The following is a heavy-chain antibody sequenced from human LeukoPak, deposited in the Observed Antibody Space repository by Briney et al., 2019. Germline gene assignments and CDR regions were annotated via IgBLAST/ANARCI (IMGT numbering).Heavy chain of an antibody. D-gene: IGHD2-2*01. CDR1: GFTFSSYT. CDR2: ISSSSSYI. Sequence: GGSLRLSCAASGFTFSSYTMNWVRQAPGKGLEWVSSISSSSSYIYYADSVKGRFTISRDNAKNSLYLQMNSLRAEDTADYYCASAWGGYCSSTSCYPFDYWGQGNLVTVSS. CDR3: ASAWGGYCSSTSCYPFDY. J-gene: IGHJ4*02. V-gene: IGHV3-21*01.